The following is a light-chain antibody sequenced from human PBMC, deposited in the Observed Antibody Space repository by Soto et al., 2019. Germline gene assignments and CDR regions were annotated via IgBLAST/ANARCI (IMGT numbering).Light chain of an antibody. J-gene: IGKJ4*01. Sequence: EIVLTQSPGTLSLSPGERATLSCRASQSVSSTNLVWYQQKPGQAPRLLIYGASSRATGIPDRFSGSGTGTDFTLTISRLEPEDFGVYYCQQYGSSPLLTFGGGTKVEIK. V-gene: IGKV3-20*01. CDR1: QSVSSTN. CDR2: GAS. CDR3: QQYGSSPLLT.